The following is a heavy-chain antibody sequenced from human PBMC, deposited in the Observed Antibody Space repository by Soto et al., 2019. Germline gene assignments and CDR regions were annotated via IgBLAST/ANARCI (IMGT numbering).Heavy chain of an antibody. CDR2: ISGSGTDT. J-gene: IGHJ1*01. D-gene: IGHD2-21*01. Sequence: QPGGSLRLSCGASGFTFTNYALSWVRQAPGKGLEWVSSISGSGTDTKYADSVKGRSTISRDNSKNTVYLQVNSLRGEDTAVYYCAKNCGGNCYSTSRIVFQHWGQGTHVTVSS. CDR1: GFTFTNYA. V-gene: IGHV3-23*01. CDR3: AKNCGGNCYSTSRIVFQH.